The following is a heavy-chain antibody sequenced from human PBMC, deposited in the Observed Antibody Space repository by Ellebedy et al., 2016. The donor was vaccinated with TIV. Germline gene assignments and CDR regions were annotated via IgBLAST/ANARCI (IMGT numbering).Heavy chain of an antibody. V-gene: IGHV4-59*01. J-gene: IGHJ3*02. CDR2: IYYSGST. CDR1: GGSTSSYY. Sequence: MPSETLSLTCTVSGGSTSSYYWSWIRQPPGKGLEWIGYIYYSGSTNYNPSLKSRVTISVDTSKNQFSLKLSSVTAADTAVYYCARVVWQLPVSYAFDIWGQGTMVTVSS. CDR3: ARVVWQLPVSYAFDI. D-gene: IGHD2-15*01.